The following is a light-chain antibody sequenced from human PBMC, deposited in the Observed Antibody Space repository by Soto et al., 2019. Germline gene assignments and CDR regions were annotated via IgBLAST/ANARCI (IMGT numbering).Light chain of an antibody. Sequence: EIVMTQSPATLSVFPGERATLSCRASQSVSSNLAWYQQKPGQAPRLLIYGASIRATGIPARFSGSGSGTNFTLTISSLQSEDFAVYYCQHYNNWPPWTFGQGTKVEVK. V-gene: IGKV3-15*01. CDR1: QSVSSN. J-gene: IGKJ1*01. CDR3: QHYNNWPPWT. CDR2: GAS.